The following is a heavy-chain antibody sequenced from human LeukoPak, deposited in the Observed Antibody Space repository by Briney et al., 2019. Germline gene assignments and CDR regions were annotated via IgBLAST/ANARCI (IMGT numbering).Heavy chain of an antibody. Sequence: GGSLRLSCTTSGFSFSSYSMNWVRQTPGKGLEWVSSISSGSSSVFYAGSVRGRFTISRDSAKTSVFLQMDSLRADDSALYFCARSQRLGHCVNGVCVYPYYLDFWGQGALVTVSS. CDR2: ISSGSSSV. V-gene: IGHV3-21*01. CDR3: ARSQRLGHCVNGVCVYPYYLDF. CDR1: GFSFSSYS. D-gene: IGHD2-8*01. J-gene: IGHJ4*02.